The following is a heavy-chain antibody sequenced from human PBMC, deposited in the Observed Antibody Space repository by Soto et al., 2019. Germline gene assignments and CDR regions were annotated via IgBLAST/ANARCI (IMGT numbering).Heavy chain of an antibody. Sequence: QVELVESGGGLVKPGGSLRLSCAASGLSFSDYYMSWIRQAPGKGLEWIAYITSSSSTIYYADSVKGRFTISRNDAKHSLYLQLDSLRAEDTAVYYCATVSRSSNFNYWGQGTLVTVSS. V-gene: IGHV3-11*01. CDR1: GLSFSDYY. CDR2: ITSSSSTI. CDR3: ATVSRSSNFNY. J-gene: IGHJ4*02.